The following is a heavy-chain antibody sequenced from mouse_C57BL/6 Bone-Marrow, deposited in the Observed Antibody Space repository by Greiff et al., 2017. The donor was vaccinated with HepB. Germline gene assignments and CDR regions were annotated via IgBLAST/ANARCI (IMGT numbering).Heavy chain of an antibody. J-gene: IGHJ1*03. Sequence: QVQLQQPGAELVKPGASVKLSCKASGYTFTSYWMQWVKQRPGQGLEWIGEIDPSDSYTNYNQKFKGKATLTVDTSSSTAYMQLSSLTSDDSAVYYCARVITTVVAHWYFDVWGTGTTVTVSS. CDR1: GYTFTSYW. D-gene: IGHD1-1*01. V-gene: IGHV1-50*01. CDR2: IDPSDSYT. CDR3: ARVITTVVAHWYFDV.